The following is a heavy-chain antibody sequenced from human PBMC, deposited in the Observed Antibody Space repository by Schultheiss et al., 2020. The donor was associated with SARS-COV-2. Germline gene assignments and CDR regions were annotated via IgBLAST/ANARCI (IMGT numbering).Heavy chain of an antibody. Sequence: GGSLRLSCAASGFTFSDYYMSWIRQAPGKGLEWVSYISSSSSTIYYVDSVKGRFTISRDNAENSLYLQTNSLRAEDTAVYYCARDNRAVSERTAAGWDWGQGTLVTVSS. J-gene: IGHJ4*02. CDR2: ISSSSSTI. D-gene: IGHD5-18*01. CDR3: ARDNRAVSERTAAGWD. V-gene: IGHV3-11*04. CDR1: GFTFSDYY.